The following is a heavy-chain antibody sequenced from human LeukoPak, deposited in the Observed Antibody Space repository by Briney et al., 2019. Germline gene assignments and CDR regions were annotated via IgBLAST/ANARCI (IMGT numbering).Heavy chain of an antibody. V-gene: IGHV1-2*02. Sequence: GASVKVSCKASGYTFTGYYMHWVRQAPGQGLEWMGRINPNSGGTNYVQKFQGRVTMTRDTSISTAYMELSRLRSDDTAVYYCARDNVLLWFGESNNWFDPWGQGTLVTVSS. D-gene: IGHD3-10*01. CDR3: ARDNVLLWFGESNNWFDP. J-gene: IGHJ5*02. CDR2: INPNSGGT. CDR1: GYTFTGYY.